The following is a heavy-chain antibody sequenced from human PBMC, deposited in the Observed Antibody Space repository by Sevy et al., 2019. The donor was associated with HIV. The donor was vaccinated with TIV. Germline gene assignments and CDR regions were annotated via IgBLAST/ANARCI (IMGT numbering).Heavy chain of an antibody. J-gene: IGHJ4*02. CDR3: AKAYGSGSPPFD. CDR1: GFIFNSYA. D-gene: IGHD3-10*01. CDR2: ISGSGGST. V-gene: IGHV3-23*01. Sequence: GGSLRLSCAASGFIFNSYAMSWVRQAPGKGLEWVSTISGSGGSTYYADSVKGRFTISRDNFKNTLDLQMNSLRAEDTAVEYCAKAYGSGSPPFDWGQGTLVTVSS.